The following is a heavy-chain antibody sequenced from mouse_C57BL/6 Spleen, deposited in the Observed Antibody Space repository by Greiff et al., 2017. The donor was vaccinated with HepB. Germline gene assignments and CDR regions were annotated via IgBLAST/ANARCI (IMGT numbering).Heavy chain of an antibody. CDR2: IRNKANGYTT. CDR1: GFTFTDYY. CDR3: ARSLTGTLYAMDY. V-gene: IGHV7-3*01. D-gene: IGHD4-1*01. J-gene: IGHJ4*01. Sequence: EVKVVESGGGLVQPGGSLSLSCAASGFTFTDYYMSWVRQPPGKALEWLGFIRNKANGYTTENSASVKGRFTISRDNSQSILYLQMNALRAEDSATYYCARSLTGTLYAMDYWGQGTSVTVSS.